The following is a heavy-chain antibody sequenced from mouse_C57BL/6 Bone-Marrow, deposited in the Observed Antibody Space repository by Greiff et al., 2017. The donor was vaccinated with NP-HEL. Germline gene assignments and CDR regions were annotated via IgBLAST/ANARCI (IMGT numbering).Heavy chain of an antibody. CDR2: IYPGDGDT. D-gene: IGHD4-1*01. V-gene: IGHV1-80*01. CDR1: GYAFSSYW. J-gene: IGHJ2*01. Sequence: QVQLQQSGAELVKPGASVKISCKASGYAFSSYWMNWVKQRPGKGLEWIGQIYPGDGDTNYNGKFKGKATLTADKSSSTAYMQLSSLTSEDSAVYFCAREETGYYFDYWGQGTTLTVSS. CDR3: AREETGYYFDY.